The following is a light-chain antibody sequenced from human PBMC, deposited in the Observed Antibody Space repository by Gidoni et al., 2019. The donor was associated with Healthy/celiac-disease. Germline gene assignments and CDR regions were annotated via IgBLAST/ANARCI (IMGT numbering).Light chain of an antibody. CDR1: SSDVGGYNY. CDR3: SSYTSSSTLAV. Sequence: QSALPQPASVSGSPGQSITISCTGTSSDVGGYNYVSWYQQHPGKAPKLMIYEFSNRPSGVSNRFSGSKSGNTASLTISGLQAEDEADYYCSSYTSSSTLAVFGGGTKLTV. CDR2: EFS. V-gene: IGLV2-14*01. J-gene: IGLJ3*02.